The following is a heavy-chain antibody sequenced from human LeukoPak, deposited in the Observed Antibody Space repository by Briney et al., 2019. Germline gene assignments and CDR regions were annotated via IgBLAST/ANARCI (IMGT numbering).Heavy chain of an antibody. V-gene: IGHV3-23*01. J-gene: IGHJ6*03. CDR2: ISGSGDST. CDR1: GFTFSTYG. D-gene: IGHD2-15*01. Sequence: GGSLRLSCAASGFTFSTYGMSWARQAPGKGLEWVSAISGSGDSTYYADSVKGRFTISRDNSKNTLYLQMNSLRVEDTAVFYCAKDNTWHSGSLLTMDVWGKGTTVTVSS. CDR3: AKDNTWHSGSLLTMDV.